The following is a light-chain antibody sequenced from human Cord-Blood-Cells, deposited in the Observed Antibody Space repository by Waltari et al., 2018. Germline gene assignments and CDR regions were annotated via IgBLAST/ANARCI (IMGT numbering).Light chain of an antibody. V-gene: IGLV2-23*01. CDR2: EGS. CDR3: CSYAGSSTWV. CDR1: SSDVGSYNL. Sequence: QSALTQPASVSGSPGQSITIPCTGTSSDVGSYNLFSWYQQHPGKARELMMYEGSKRPSGVSNCFSGSKSGNTASLTISGLQAEDEADYYCCSYAGSSTWVFGGGTKLTVL. J-gene: IGLJ3*02.